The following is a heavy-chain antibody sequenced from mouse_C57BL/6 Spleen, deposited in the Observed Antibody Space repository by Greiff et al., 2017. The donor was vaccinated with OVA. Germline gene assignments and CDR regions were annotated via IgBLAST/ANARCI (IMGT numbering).Heavy chain of an antibody. V-gene: IGHV5-12*01. CDR1: GFTFSDYY. J-gene: IGHJ3*01. CDR2: ISNGGGST. Sequence: DVMLVESGGGLVQPGGSLKLSCAASGFTFSDYYMYWVRQTPEKRLEWVAYISNGGGSTYYPDTVKGRFTISRDNAKNTLYLQMSRLKSEDTAMYYCARGGYDWFAYWGQGTLVTVSA. CDR3: ARGGYDWFAY. D-gene: IGHD2-2*01.